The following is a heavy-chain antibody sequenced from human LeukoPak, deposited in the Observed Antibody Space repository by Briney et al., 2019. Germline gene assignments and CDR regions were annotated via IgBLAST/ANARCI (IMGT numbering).Heavy chain of an antibody. V-gene: IGHV6-1*01. D-gene: IGHD2-15*01. CDR2: TYYRSKWYN. Sequence: SQTLSLTCVISGDSVPSKSAAWNWMRQSPPRGLEWLGRTYYRSKWYNDSAVSVESRITINPDTSKNQFSLHLNSVTPEDTAVYYCARGFRSSGGNWFDPWGQGTLVTVSS. CDR3: ARGFRSSGGNWFDP. J-gene: IGHJ5*02. CDR1: GDSVPSKSAA.